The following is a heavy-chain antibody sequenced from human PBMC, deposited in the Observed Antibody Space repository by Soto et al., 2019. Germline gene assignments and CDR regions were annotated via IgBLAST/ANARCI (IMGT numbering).Heavy chain of an antibody. CDR1: GFTFSSYW. V-gene: IGHV3-7*01. CDR3: ARDRYSYYDFWSGYLPYYYYGMDV. D-gene: IGHD3-3*01. Sequence: EVQLVESGGGLVQPGGSLRLSCAASGFTFSSYWMSWVRQAPWKGLEWVANIKQDGSEKYYVDSVKGRFTISRDNAKNSLYLQMNILRAEDTAVYYCARDRYSYYDFWSGYLPYYYYGMDVWGQGTTVTVS. CDR2: IKQDGSEK. J-gene: IGHJ6*02.